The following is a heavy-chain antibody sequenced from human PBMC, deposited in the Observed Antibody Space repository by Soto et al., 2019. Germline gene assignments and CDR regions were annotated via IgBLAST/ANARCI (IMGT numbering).Heavy chain of an antibody. CDR3: ARDRTITGTDVYYYYGMGV. Sequence: ASVKVSCKASGYTFTSYAMHWVRQAPGQRLEWMGWINAGNGNTKYSQKFQGRVTITRDTSASTAYMELSSLRSEDTAVYYCARDRTITGTDVYYYYGMGVWGQGTTVTVSS. V-gene: IGHV1-3*01. CDR2: INAGNGNT. CDR1: GYTFTSYA. J-gene: IGHJ6*02. D-gene: IGHD1-7*01.